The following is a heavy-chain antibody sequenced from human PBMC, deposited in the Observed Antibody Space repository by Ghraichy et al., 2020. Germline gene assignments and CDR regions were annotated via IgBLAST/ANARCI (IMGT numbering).Heavy chain of an antibody. CDR2: ISSSGSTI. CDR3: ARILRGWDDAFDI. D-gene: IGHD6-19*01. CDR1: GFTFSDYY. V-gene: IGHV3-11*01. Sequence: GESLNISCAASGFTFSDYYMSWIRQAPGKGLEWVSYISSSGSTIYYADSVKGRFTISRDNAKNSLYLQMNSLRAEDTAVYYCARILRGWDDAFDIWGQGTMVTVSS. J-gene: IGHJ3*02.